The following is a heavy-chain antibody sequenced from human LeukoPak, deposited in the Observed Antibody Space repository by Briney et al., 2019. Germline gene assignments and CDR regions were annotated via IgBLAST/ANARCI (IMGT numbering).Heavy chain of an antibody. CDR1: GYSISSGYY. CDR3: ARDSGTTGEVKFDP. Sequence: PSETLSLTCTVSGYSISSGYYWGWIRQPPGKGLEWIGSIYHNGNTFYNPSLKSRVTISVDTSKNQFSLKLSSVTAADTAVYYCARDSGTTGEVKFDPWGQGTLVTVSS. CDR2: IYHNGNT. V-gene: IGHV4-38-2*02. J-gene: IGHJ5*02. D-gene: IGHD3-10*01.